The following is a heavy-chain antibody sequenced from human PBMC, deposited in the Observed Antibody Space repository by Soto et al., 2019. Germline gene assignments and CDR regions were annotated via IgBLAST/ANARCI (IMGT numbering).Heavy chain of an antibody. D-gene: IGHD1-1*01. Sequence: QVQLQESGPGLVKSSGTLSLTCAVSGDSISSPHWWSWVRQPPGKGLEWIGEIYHSGTTNYNPSLKSRVTMSVDKSKNQLSLMLSPVTAADTAVYYCARLGTRFYFQHWGQGTLVTVSS. J-gene: IGHJ1*01. CDR1: GDSISSPHW. V-gene: IGHV4-4*02. CDR2: IYHSGTT. CDR3: ARLGTRFYFQH.